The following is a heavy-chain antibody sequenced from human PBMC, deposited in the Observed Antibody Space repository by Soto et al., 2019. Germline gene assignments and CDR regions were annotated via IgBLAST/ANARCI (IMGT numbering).Heavy chain of an antibody. J-gene: IGHJ4*03. V-gene: IGHV4-31*03. D-gene: IGHD7-27*01. CDR2: VYHSGST. CDR3: ARDTGLAPTVWGY. Sequence: SETLSLTCSVSGDSIRGGGHYWNWIRQFPGKGLEWIGYVYHSGSTHYNPSLRGRLTISMDTSKNQFSLRLISVTAGDTALDYCARDTGLAPTVWGYWGHGTQVTVS. CDR1: GDSIRGGGHY.